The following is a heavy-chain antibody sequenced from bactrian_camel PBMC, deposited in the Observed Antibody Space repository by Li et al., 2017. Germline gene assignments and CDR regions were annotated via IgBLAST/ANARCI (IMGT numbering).Heavy chain of an antibody. CDR2: IGQHGDT. CDR3: AASTDSNCASRLPLSEMNWAGGFPY. V-gene: IGHV3S26*01. D-gene: IGHD7*01. CDR1: GYIYSSHC. J-gene: IGHJ4*01. Sequence: QVQLVESGGGAVQAGGSLRLSCVASGYIYSSHCMGWVRHAPGKEREGVAAIGQHGDTSYADSVKGRFTISRDNTRNTLYLQMNSLKPEDTTMYYCAASTDSNCASRLPLSEMNWAGGFPYWGQGTQVTVS.